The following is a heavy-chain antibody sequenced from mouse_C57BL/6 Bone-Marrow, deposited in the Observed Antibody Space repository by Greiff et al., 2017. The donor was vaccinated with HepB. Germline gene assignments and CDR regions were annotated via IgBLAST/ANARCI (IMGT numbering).Heavy chain of an antibody. Sequence: QVQLQQPGTELVKPGASVKLSCKASGYTFTSYWMHWVKQRPGQGLEWIGNINPSNGGTNYNEKFKSKATLTVDKSSSTAYMQLSSLTSEDSAVYYCARGEVVATDYYAIDYWGQGTSVTVSS. CDR3: ARGEVVATDYYAIDY. CDR1: GYTFTSYW. J-gene: IGHJ4*01. CDR2: INPSNGGT. V-gene: IGHV1-53*01. D-gene: IGHD1-1*01.